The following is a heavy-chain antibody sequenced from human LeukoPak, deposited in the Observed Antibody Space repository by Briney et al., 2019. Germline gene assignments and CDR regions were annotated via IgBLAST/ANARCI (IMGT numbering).Heavy chain of an antibody. J-gene: IGHJ3*02. Sequence: SVKVPCKASGGTFSSYAISWVRQAPGQGLEWMGGIIPIFGTANYAQKFQGRVTITADESTSTAYMELSSLRSEDTAVYYCARSLQHTDAFDIWGQGTMVTVSS. CDR2: IIPIFGTA. CDR1: GGTFSSYA. D-gene: IGHD1-1*01. V-gene: IGHV1-69*13. CDR3: ARSLQHTDAFDI.